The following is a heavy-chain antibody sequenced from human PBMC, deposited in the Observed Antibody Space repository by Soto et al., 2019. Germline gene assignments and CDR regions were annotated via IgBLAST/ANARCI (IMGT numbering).Heavy chain of an antibody. CDR1: GYSFSSYW. Sequence: GESLKISCKGSGYSFSSYWIGWVRQMPGKGLEWMGIIYPGDSDTRYGPSFQGQVTISADKSITTAYLQWSSLKASDTATYYCARQTGGDYYYYGMDVWGQGTTVTVSS. V-gene: IGHV5-51*01. CDR2: IYPGDSDT. D-gene: IGHD3-16*01. CDR3: ARQTGGDYYYYGMDV. J-gene: IGHJ6*02.